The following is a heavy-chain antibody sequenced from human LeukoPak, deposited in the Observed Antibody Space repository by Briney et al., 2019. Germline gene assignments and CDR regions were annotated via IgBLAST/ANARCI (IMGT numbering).Heavy chain of an antibody. CDR2: IFRDGST. J-gene: IGHJ6*02. Sequence: PGGSLRLSCAVSGFNVRTNYMSWVRQAPGKGLEWVSVIFRDGSTYYADSVKGRFTISRDNSKNTLYLQMNSLRAEDTAVYYCARDSPTVTYYYGMDVWGQGTTVTVSS. CDR3: ARDSPTVTYYYGMDV. CDR1: GFNVRTNY. D-gene: IGHD4-17*01. V-gene: IGHV3-53*01.